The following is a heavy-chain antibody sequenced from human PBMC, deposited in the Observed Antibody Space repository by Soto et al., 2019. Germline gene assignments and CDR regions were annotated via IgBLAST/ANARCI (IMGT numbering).Heavy chain of an antibody. Sequence: EVQLVQSGAEVKKPGESLKISCKGSGYSFTSYWIGWVRQMPGKGLEWMGIIYPGDSDTRYSPSFQGQVTISADKSISTPYLQWSSLKASDTAMYYCAGGGVRGVITRTRDYYGMAVWGQGTTVTVSS. CDR2: IYPGDSDT. CDR3: AGGGVRGVITRTRDYYGMAV. CDR1: GYSFTSYW. V-gene: IGHV5-51*01. D-gene: IGHD3-10*01. J-gene: IGHJ6*02.